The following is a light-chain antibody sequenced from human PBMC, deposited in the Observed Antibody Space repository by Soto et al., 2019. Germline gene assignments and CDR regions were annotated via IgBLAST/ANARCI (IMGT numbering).Light chain of an antibody. V-gene: IGKV1-5*01. CDR1: QSIRSW. CDR2: DAY. CDR3: QQYESYAPLT. J-gene: IGKJ4*01. Sequence: DIQMTQSPSILSASVGDRVTITCRASQSIRSWLAWYQQKPGKAPKLLIYDAYSLESGVPSRFSGRRSGTEFTLTIAGLQPEDVLTYYCQQYESYAPLTFGGGTKVEIK.